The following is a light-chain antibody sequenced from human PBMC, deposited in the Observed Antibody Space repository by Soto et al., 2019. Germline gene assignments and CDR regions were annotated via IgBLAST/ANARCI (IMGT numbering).Light chain of an antibody. Sequence: QSALTQPASVSGSPGQSITISCTGSSGDVGAYNFVSWFQQHPGKAPKIILYDVTSRPSGVSNRVSGSKSGNTASLTISGLQAEDEADYYCSSFTTSSTLLFGGGTKLTVL. CDR3: SSFTTSSTLL. CDR1: SGDVGAYNF. V-gene: IGLV2-14*01. J-gene: IGLJ2*01. CDR2: DVT.